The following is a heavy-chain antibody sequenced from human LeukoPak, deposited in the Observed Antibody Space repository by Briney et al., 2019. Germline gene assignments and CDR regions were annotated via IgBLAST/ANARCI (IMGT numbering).Heavy chain of an antibody. J-gene: IGHJ4*02. V-gene: IGHV4-34*01. D-gene: IGHD3-22*01. Sequence: SATLSLTCAVYGGSFSGYYWSWIRQPPGKGLEWIGEFNYSGSTNYNPSLKSRVTISVDTSKNQFSLKLSSVTAADTAVYYCARGLGLTTGAYYFDSWGQGTLVAVSS. CDR1: GGSFSGYY. CDR3: ARGLGLTTGAYYFDS. CDR2: FNYSGST.